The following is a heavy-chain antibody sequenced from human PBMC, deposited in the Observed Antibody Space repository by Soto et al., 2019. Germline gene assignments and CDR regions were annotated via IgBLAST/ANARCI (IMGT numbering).Heavy chain of an antibody. J-gene: IGHJ4*02. D-gene: IGHD3-10*01. V-gene: IGHV1-3*01. CDR2: INAGNGNT. CDR1: GYTFTSYA. Sequence: ASVKVSCKASGYTFTSYAMNWVRQAPGQRLEWMGWINAGNGNTKYSQKFQGRVTITRDTSASTAYMELSSLRSEDTAVYYCVYGSGSYYNILDYWGQGTLVTVSS. CDR3: VYGSGSYYNILDY.